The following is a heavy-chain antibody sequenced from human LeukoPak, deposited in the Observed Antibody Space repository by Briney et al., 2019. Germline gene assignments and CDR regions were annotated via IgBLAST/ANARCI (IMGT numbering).Heavy chain of an antibody. CDR1: GGSIRSYY. CDR2: IFYSGTT. Sequence: PSETLSLTCNVSGGSIRSYYWSWIRQSPGEGLQWIGCIFYSGTTNYNPSLESRVTISVDTSKNQFSLKLTSVTAADTAVYYCSRESGAFSPFGYWGQGTLVTVSS. V-gene: IGHV4-59*01. D-gene: IGHD1-26*01. CDR3: SRESGAFSPFGY. J-gene: IGHJ4*02.